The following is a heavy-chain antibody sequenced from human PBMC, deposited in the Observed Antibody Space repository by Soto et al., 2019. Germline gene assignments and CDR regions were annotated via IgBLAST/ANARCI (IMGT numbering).Heavy chain of an antibody. D-gene: IGHD3-22*01. CDR2: INHSGST. V-gene: IGHV4-34*01. CDR3: ARGPRITMIRGAFDI. J-gene: IGHJ3*02. Sequence: QVQLQQWGAGLLKPSETLSLTCAVYGGSFSGYYWSWIRQPPGKGLEWIGEINHSGSTNYNPSLTSRVTISVDTSKNQFSLRLSSVTAADTAVYYCARGPRITMIRGAFDIWGQGTMVTVSS. CDR1: GGSFSGYY.